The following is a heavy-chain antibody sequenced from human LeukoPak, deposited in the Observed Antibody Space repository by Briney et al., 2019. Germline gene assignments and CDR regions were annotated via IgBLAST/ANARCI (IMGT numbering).Heavy chain of an antibody. Sequence: ASVKVSGKASGYTFTRYFMHSVRQAPGQQLEWLGGINPNSGGTNYAQKFHGRVTMTRDTSISTAYMELSRLRADDPAAYYCVSLTSSQSFHEDYWGEATQVSDSS. D-gene: IGHD1-26*01. CDR1: GYTFTRYF. CDR3: VSLTSSQSFHEDY. J-gene: IGHJ4*02. CDR2: INPNSGGT. V-gene: IGHV1-2*02.